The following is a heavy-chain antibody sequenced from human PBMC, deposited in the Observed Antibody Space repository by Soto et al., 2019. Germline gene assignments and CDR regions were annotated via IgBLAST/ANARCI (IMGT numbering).Heavy chain of an antibody. V-gene: IGHV4-30-4*01. J-gene: IGHJ5*02. CDR2: IYYSGST. Sequence: SETLSLTCTVSGGSISSGDYYWSWIRQPPGKGLEWIGYIYYSGSTYYNPSLKSRVTISVDTSKNQFSLRLSSVTAADTAVYYCARVVSTTDYVVVTAIWFDPWGQGTLVTVSS. CDR1: GGSISSGDYY. D-gene: IGHD2-21*02. CDR3: ARVVSTTDYVVVTAIWFDP.